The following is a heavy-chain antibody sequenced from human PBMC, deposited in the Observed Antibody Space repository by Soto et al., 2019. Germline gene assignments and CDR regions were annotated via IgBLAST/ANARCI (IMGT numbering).Heavy chain of an antibody. V-gene: IGHV3-30*18. CDR1: GFTFISYG. Sequence: GGSLKLSCPASGFTFISYGRHWVRQAPGKGLEGVQVISYDGSNKYYADSVKARFTISRDNSKNTLYLQMNSLRAEDTAVYYCAKEANYDRNYYGMDVWGQGTTVTVSS. CDR3: AKEANYDRNYYGMDV. J-gene: IGHJ6*02. CDR2: ISYDGSNK. D-gene: IGHD5-12*01.